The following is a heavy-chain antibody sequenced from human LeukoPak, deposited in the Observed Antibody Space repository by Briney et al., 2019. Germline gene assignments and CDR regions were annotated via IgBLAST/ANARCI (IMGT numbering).Heavy chain of an antibody. Sequence: PSETLSLTCTVSGAFISNYYWSWIRQPPGKGLEWIGEINHSGSTNYNPSLKSRVTISVDTSKNQFSLKLSSVTAADTAVYYCARDLMSDSNYGVDLGYWGQGTLVTVSS. CDR2: INHSGST. J-gene: IGHJ4*02. CDR1: GAFISNYY. CDR3: ARDLMSDSNYGVDLGY. V-gene: IGHV4-34*01. D-gene: IGHD4-11*01.